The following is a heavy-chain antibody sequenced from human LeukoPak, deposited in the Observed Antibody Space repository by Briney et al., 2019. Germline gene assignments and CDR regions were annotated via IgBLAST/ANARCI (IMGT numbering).Heavy chain of an antibody. CDR2: INHSGST. D-gene: IGHD2-2*01. CDR1: GGSFSGYY. CDR3: ARGPYCSSASCYGQYYYYGMDF. Sequence: PSETLSLTCAVYGGSFSGYYWSWIRQPPGKGLEWIGEINHSGSTNYNLSLKSRVTISADTSKNQFSLKLSSVTAADTAVYYCARGPYCSSASCYGQYYYYGMDFWGQGTTVTVSS. V-gene: IGHV4-34*01. J-gene: IGHJ6*02.